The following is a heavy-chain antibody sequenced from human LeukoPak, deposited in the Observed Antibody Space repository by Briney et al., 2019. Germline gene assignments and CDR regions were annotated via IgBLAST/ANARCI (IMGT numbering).Heavy chain of an antibody. J-gene: IGHJ4*02. Sequence: GGSLRLSCAASGFTFSSYGMHWVRQAPGKGLEWVAFIRYDGSNKYYADSVEGRFTISRDNSKNTLYLQMNSLRAEDTAVYYCAKDTYGDYFDLDYWGQGTLVTVSS. CDR2: IRYDGSNK. V-gene: IGHV3-30*02. CDR1: GFTFSSYG. D-gene: IGHD4-17*01. CDR3: AKDTYGDYFDLDY.